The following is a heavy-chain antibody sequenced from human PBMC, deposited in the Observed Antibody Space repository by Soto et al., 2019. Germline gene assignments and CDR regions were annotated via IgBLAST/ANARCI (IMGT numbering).Heavy chain of an antibody. CDR1: GFTFSTHA. CDR2: FSGSGGNI. CDR3: AKDPSWTVGPLAMDV. Sequence: GVSLRLSCSASGFTFSTHAMSWVRQVPGKGLEWVSTFSGSGGNIYYGESVKGRFTISRDDPKNTLYLDMNSLRVEDTAVYYCAKDPSWTVGPLAMDVRGQGTTVT. J-gene: IGHJ6*02. V-gene: IGHV3-23*01. D-gene: IGHD4-4*01.